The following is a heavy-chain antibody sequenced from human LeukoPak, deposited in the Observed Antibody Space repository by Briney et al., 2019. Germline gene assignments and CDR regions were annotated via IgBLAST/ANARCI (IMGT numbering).Heavy chain of an antibody. Sequence: GGSLRLSCAASGFTFSNYAMSWVRQAPGKGLEWVAYISSSGSITYYADSVKGRFTISRDDSKNTLYLQMNSLRAEDTAVYYCAREAYDDFWSGSWRYYYYMDVWGKGTTVTVSS. CDR2: ISSSGSIT. V-gene: IGHV3-23*01. J-gene: IGHJ6*03. CDR1: GFTFSNYA. D-gene: IGHD3-3*01. CDR3: AREAYDDFWSGSWRYYYYMDV.